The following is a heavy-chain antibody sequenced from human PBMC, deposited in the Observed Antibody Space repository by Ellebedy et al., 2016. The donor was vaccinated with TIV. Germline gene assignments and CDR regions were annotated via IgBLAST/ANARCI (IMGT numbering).Heavy chain of an antibody. V-gene: IGHV5-10-1*01. CDR2: IDPSDSYT. Sequence: GESLKISXKGSGYSFTSYWISWVRQMPGKGLEWMGRIDPSDSYTNYSPSFQGHVTISADKSISTAYLQWSSLKASDTAMYYCARIPSRYYDSRPKDPWGQGTLVTVSS. J-gene: IGHJ5*02. CDR1: GYSFTSYW. CDR3: ARIPSRYYDSRPKDP. D-gene: IGHD3-22*01.